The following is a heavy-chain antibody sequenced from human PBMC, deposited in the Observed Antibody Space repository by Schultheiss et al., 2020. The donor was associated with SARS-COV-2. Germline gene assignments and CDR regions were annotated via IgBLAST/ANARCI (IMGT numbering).Heavy chain of an antibody. Sequence: SETLSLTCTVSGGSISSYYWSWIRQPPGKGLEWIGYIYYTGPTRYSPSLESRVTISVDTSKNQFSLKLTSVTAADTAVYYCATFSGFGFEYFDSWGQGTLVTVSS. V-gene: IGHV4-59*01. J-gene: IGHJ4*02. CDR2: IYYTGPT. D-gene: IGHD3-22*01. CDR3: ATFSGFGFEYFDS. CDR1: GGSISSYY.